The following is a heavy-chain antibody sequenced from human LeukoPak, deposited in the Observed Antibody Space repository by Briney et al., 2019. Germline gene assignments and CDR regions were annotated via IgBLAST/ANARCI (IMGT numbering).Heavy chain of an antibody. CDR3: AREIVAGRGYYSYYTDV. CDR2: VSPHSGDT. V-gene: IGHV1-18*01. Sequence: GAAVKVSCKASGYTFTSNGIYWVRQAPGQGVEWMGWVSPHSGDTSYAQKFQDRATMTADTSTRTAYMEWRSLRSDDTAVYYCAREIVAGRGYYSYYTDVWRSGTTVT. D-gene: IGHD3-22*01. J-gene: IGHJ6*03. CDR1: GYTFTSNG.